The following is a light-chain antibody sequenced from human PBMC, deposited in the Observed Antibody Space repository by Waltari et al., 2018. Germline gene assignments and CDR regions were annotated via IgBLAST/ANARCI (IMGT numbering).Light chain of an antibody. CDR1: QDIDNY. Sequence: DIQMTQSPSSLSASVGNRVAITCQASQDIDNYLNWYQQKPGRDPKLLISDASNLEIGVPSRFSGSGSGTDFVFIISSLQPEDTATYYCQQHDSLPGTFGQGTRLDIK. J-gene: IGKJ2*02. V-gene: IGKV1-33*01. CDR3: QQHDSLPGT. CDR2: DAS.